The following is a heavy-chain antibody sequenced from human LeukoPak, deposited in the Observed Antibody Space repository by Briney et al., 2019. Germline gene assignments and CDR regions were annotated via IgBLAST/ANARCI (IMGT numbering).Heavy chain of an antibody. CDR1: GYTFTSYA. Sequence: RASVKVSCKASGYTFTSYAMNWVRQAPGQGLEWMGWINPNSGGTNYAQKFQGRVTMTRDTSISTAYMELSRLRSDDTAVYYCARPPTYYYDSSGYYVPDDAFDIWGQGTMVTVSS. V-gene: IGHV1-2*02. CDR2: INPNSGGT. D-gene: IGHD3-22*01. J-gene: IGHJ3*02. CDR3: ARPPTYYYDSSGYYVPDDAFDI.